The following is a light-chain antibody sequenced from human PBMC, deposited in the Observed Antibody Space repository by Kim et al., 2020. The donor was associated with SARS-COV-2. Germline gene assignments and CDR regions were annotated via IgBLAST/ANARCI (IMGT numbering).Light chain of an antibody. CDR2: GAS. CDR3: QQYNNWPPT. V-gene: IGKV3D-15*01. Sequence: VSPRERASLSCRAGQTVSSNFAWYQQKPGPAPRLLILGASIRTTGIPARFSCSGSGTEFTLTISSLRSEDFSVYYCQQYNNWPPTFRQGTKADI. CDR1: QTVSSN. J-gene: IGKJ1*01.